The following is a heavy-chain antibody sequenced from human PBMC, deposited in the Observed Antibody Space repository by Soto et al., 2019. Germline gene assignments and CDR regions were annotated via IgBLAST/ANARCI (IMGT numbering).Heavy chain of an antibody. Sequence: EVQLLEAGGGLVQPGGSLRLSCAASGFTFSSSAMTWVRQAPGKGLEWVSGIGVSGDSTYYADSVRCRFTISRNNSKNTLYLQMNSLRAEGTAVYYCANALVGTVADCFDSWGQGTLVTVSS. D-gene: IGHD6-19*01. J-gene: IGHJ4*02. V-gene: IGHV3-23*01. CDR2: IGVSGDST. CDR3: ANALVGTVADCFDS. CDR1: GFTFSSSA.